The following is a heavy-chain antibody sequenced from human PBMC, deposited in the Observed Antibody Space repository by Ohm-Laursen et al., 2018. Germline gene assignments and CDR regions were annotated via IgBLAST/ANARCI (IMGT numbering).Heavy chain of an antibody. CDR1: GFTLRDHG. Sequence: SLRLSCAASGFTLRDHGMHWVRQAPGKGLEWVSLISYDGGNKYYIDSVKGRFAISRDNSRNTVTLQMDNLRVGDTGIYFCARDSSQHLYYNYGMDVWGQGTTVTVSS. CDR3: ARDSSQHLYYNYGMDV. J-gene: IGHJ6*02. CDR2: ISYDGGNK. V-gene: IGHV3-30*03. D-gene: IGHD2-2*01.